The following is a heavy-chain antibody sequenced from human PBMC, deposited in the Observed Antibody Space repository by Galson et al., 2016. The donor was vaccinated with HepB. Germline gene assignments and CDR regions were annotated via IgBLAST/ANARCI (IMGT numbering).Heavy chain of an antibody. CDR1: GGTFSSYA. V-gene: IGHV1-69*10. CDR2: IIPILGIA. D-gene: IGHD4-23*01. J-gene: IGHJ5*02. CDR3: ASLGGDGGNNGSIDP. Sequence: SVKVSCKASGGTFSSYAISWVRQAPGQGLEWMGGIIPILGIANYAQKFQGRVTITADKSTSTAYMELSSLRSEDTAVYYCASLGGDGGNNGSIDPWGQGTLVTVSS.